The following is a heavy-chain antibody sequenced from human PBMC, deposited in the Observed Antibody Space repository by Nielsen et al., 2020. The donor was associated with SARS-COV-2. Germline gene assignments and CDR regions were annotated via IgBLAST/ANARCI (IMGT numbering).Heavy chain of an antibody. J-gene: IGHJ4*02. CDR2: IYYSGID. V-gene: IGHV4-39*01. D-gene: IGHD3-3*02. CDR3: ARLNRRILEPLALASLLFDS. Sequence: SETLSLTCTVSGDSMRSSDYYWALIRQPPGKGLEWIGSIYYSGIDYYNSSLKRRVSMSVDTPNNQFSLRLSSVTAADTAVYYCARLNRRILEPLALASLLFDSWGSGRLVTVSS. CDR1: GDSMRSSDYY.